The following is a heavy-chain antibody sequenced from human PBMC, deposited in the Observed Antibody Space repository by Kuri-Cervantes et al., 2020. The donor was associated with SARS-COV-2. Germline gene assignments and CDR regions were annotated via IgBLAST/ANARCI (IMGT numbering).Heavy chain of an antibody. J-gene: IGHJ3*02. V-gene: IGHV3-30-3*01. D-gene: IGHD2-15*01. Sequence: GESLKISCAASGFTFSSYAMHWVRQAPGKRLEWVAVISYDGSNKYYADSVKGRFTISRDNSKNTLYLQMNSLRAEDTAVYYCARGGSHDAFDIWGQGTMVTVSS. CDR2: ISYDGSNK. CDR1: GFTFSSYA. CDR3: ARGGSHDAFDI.